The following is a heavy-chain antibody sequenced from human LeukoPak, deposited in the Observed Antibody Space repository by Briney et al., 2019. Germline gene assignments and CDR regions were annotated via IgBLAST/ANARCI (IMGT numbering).Heavy chain of an antibody. CDR1: GFTFSSYS. CDR3: AREGGVRGMDV. CDR2: ISSSSSYI. J-gene: IGHJ6*02. V-gene: IGHV3-21*01. Sequence: GGSLRLSCAASGFTFSSYSMNWVRQAPGKGVEGVSSISSSSSYIYYADSVKGGFTISRDNAKNSLYLQMNSLRAEDTAVYYCAREGGVRGMDVWGQGTTVTVSS. D-gene: IGHD3-10*01.